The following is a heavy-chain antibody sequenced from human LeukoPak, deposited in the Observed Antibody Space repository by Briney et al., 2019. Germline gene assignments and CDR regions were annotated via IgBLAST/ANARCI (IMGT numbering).Heavy chain of an antibody. CDR2: IYYSGST. CDR1: GGSISSGGYY. J-gene: IGHJ4*02. CDR3: ARTDTGGFDY. Sequence: PSETLSLTCTVSGGSISSGGYYWSWIRQHPGKGLEWIGYIYYSGSTYYNPSLKSRVTISVDTSKNQFSLKLSSVTAADTAVYYCARTDTGGFDYWGQGTLVTVSS. V-gene: IGHV4-31*03. D-gene: IGHD2-8*02.